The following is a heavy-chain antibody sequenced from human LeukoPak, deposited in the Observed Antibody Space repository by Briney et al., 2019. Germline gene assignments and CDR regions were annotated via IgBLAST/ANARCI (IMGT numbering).Heavy chain of an antibody. CDR3: ARDSCSSTSCRKKFDN. CDR1: GDSISSANYY. CDR2: IYFSGST. J-gene: IGHJ4*02. D-gene: IGHD2-2*01. V-gene: IGHV4-39*07. Sequence: PSETLSLTCTVSGDSISSANYYWGWVRQPPGKGLEWIGSIYFSGSTYYNPSLKSRVTISVETSKVQFSLKLSSATAADTAVYYCARDSCSSTSCRKKFDNWGQGTLVTVSS.